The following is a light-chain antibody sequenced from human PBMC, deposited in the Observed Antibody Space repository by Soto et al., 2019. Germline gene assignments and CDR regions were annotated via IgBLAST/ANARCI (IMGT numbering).Light chain of an antibody. CDR2: GVS. CDR3: RSYTGSSTPV. CDR1: SSDVGGYND. J-gene: IGLJ3*02. Sequence: QSALTQPASVSGSPGQSITISCTGSSSDVGGYNDVSWYQHHPGKAPKLMIYGVSNRPSGVTNRFSGSKSSNTASLTISGRKAEDAADYYCRSYTGSSTPVFGGGTQLTVL. V-gene: IGLV2-14*01.